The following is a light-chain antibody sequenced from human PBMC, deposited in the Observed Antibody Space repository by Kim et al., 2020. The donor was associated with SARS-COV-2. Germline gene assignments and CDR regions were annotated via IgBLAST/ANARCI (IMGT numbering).Light chain of an antibody. CDR3: SSYTSSTTVV. CDR2: DVT. J-gene: IGLJ2*01. V-gene: IGLV2-14*03. Sequence: QSALTQPASVSGSPGQSISISCTGTSSNVGGYNFVSWYQQHPGKAPKLIIYDVTNRPSGVSSRFSGSKSGNTASLTISGLQADDEADYYCSSYTSSTTVVFGGGTKLTV. CDR1: SSNVGGYNF.